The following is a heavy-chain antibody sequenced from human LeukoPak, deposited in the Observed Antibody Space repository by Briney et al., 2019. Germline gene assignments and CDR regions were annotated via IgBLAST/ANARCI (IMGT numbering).Heavy chain of an antibody. CDR2: INTYSGYT. D-gene: IGHD3-9*01. Sequence: ASVKVSCKASGYPFTTYGINWVRQAPGQGLEWMGWINTYSGYTNYAQKFQGRVTMTTDTSTSTVYIELRSLTSDDTAAYYCAREWWGYDVLTGDNWFDPWGQGTLVTVSS. CDR3: AREWWGYDVLTGDNWFDP. J-gene: IGHJ5*02. V-gene: IGHV1-18*01. CDR1: GYPFTTYG.